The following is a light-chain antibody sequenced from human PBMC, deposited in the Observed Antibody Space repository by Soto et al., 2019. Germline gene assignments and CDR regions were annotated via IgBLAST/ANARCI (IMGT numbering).Light chain of an antibody. Sequence: DIQMTQSPSSLSASVGDRVTITCRASQGIINYLAWYQQKPGKAPKLLIYAASTLQSGVTSRFSGSESGTDFTLTISGLQPEDVATYYCQKYNSAPLSFGGGTKVEIK. J-gene: IGKJ4*01. CDR3: QKYNSAPLS. V-gene: IGKV1-27*01. CDR2: AAS. CDR1: QGIINY.